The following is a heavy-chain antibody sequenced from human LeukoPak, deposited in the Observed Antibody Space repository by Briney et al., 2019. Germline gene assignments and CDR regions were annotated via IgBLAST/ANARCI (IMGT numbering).Heavy chain of an antibody. Sequence: GGSLILSCAASGFTFSSYNMNWVRQAPGKGLEWVSSIISSSSYIYYADSVKGRFTISRDNAKNSLYLQMNSLRAEDTAVYYCARATRGYSGYGPSGYYFDYWGQGTLVTVSS. CDR1: GFTFSSYN. V-gene: IGHV3-21*01. J-gene: IGHJ4*02. CDR2: IISSSSYI. D-gene: IGHD5-12*01. CDR3: ARATRGYSGYGPSGYYFDY.